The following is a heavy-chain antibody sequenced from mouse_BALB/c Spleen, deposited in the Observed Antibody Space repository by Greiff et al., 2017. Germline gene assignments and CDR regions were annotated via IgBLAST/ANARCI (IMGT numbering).Heavy chain of an antibody. CDR2: IRLKSNNYAT. D-gene: IGHD1-1*01. J-gene: IGHJ1*01. Sequence: DVKLQESGGGLVQPGGSMKLSCVASGFTFSNYWMNWVRQSPEKGLEWVAEIRLKSNNYATHYAESVKGRFTISRDDSKSSVYLQMNNLRAEDTGIYYCTRRDYYGSSYIGDVWGAGTTVTVSS. V-gene: IGHV6-6*02. CDR1: GFTFSNYW. CDR3: TRRDYYGSSYIGDV.